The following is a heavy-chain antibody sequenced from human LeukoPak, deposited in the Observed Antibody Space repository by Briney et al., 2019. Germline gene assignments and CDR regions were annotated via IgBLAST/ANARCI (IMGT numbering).Heavy chain of an antibody. CDR3: ARERYFAMDV. J-gene: IGHJ6*04. CDR1: GFTFSDYY. D-gene: IGHD2/OR15-2a*01. V-gene: IGHV3-11*04. CDR2: ISSSGSDI. Sequence: NPGGSLRLSCAASGFTFSDYYMSWIRQAPGKGLEWISYISSSGSDIYYADSVKGRFTISRDNAKNSLYLQMNSLRAEDTAVYSCARERYFAMDVWGKGTTVTVSS.